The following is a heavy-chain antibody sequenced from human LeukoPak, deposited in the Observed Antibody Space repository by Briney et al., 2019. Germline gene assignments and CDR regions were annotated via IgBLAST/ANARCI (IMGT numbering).Heavy chain of an antibody. CDR1: GFTFSSYW. CDR3: ARADFDWLLGPAYYYYYYMDV. J-gene: IGHJ6*03. Sequence: GGSLRLSCAASGFTFSSYWMSWVRQAPGKGLEWVANIKQDGSEKYYVDSVKGRFTISRDNAKNSLYLQMNSLRAEDTAVYYCARADFDWLLGPAYYYYYYMDVWGKGTTVTISS. V-gene: IGHV3-7*01. D-gene: IGHD3-9*01. CDR2: IKQDGSEK.